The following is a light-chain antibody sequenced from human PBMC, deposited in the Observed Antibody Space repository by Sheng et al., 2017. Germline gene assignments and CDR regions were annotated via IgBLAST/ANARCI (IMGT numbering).Light chain of an antibody. Sequence: EIVLTQSPGTLSLSPGERATLSCRASQSVSSSYLAWYQQKPGQAPRLLIYGASNRATGIADRFGGSGSGTDFTLTISRLEPEDFAVYYCQHYGGSPYTFGQGTKLEI. CDR3: QHYGGSPYT. J-gene: IGKJ2*01. CDR1: QSVSSSY. CDR2: GAS. V-gene: IGKV3-20*01.